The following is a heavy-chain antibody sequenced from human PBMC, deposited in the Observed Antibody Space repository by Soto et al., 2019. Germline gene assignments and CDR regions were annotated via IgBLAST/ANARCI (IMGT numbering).Heavy chain of an antibody. D-gene: IGHD3-3*01. CDR2: INHSGST. V-gene: IGHV4-34*01. Sequence: PSETLSLTCAVYGGSFSGYYWSWIRQPPGKGLEWIGEINHSGSTNYNPSLKSRVTISVDTSKNQFSLKLSSVTASDTAVYYCARERYGGITIFGVVTSGMDVWGQGTTVTVSS. CDR1: GGSFSGYY. CDR3: ARERYGGITIFGVVTSGMDV. J-gene: IGHJ6*02.